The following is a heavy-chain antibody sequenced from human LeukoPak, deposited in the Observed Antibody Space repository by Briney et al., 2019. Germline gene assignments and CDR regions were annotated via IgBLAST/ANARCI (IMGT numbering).Heavy chain of an antibody. CDR3: ARDPYSGYDYPPPDY. CDR2: ISRTGTTI. Sequence: GGSLRLSCAASGFTFSSYTMNWVRQAPGKGLEWISYISRTGTTIYYADSVKGRFTISRDNAKNSLYLQMNSLRAEDTAVYYCARDPYSGYDYPPPDYWGQGTLVSVSS. J-gene: IGHJ4*02. V-gene: IGHV3-48*01. D-gene: IGHD5-12*01. CDR1: GFTFSSYT.